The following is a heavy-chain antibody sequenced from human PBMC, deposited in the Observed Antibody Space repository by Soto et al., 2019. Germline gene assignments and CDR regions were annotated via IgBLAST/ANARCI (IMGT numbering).Heavy chain of an antibody. CDR1: GFTFSSYA. V-gene: IGHV3-23*01. CDR3: AKVPCFSSSSCPDGMDV. J-gene: IGHJ6*02. D-gene: IGHD2-2*01. Sequence: GGSLRLSCAASGFTFSSYAMSWVRQAPGKGLEWVSGISGSGGSTYYADSVRGRFTISRDNSKNTLYLQMNSLRAEDTAVYYCAKVPCFSSSSCPDGMDVWGQGTTVTVS. CDR2: ISGSGGST.